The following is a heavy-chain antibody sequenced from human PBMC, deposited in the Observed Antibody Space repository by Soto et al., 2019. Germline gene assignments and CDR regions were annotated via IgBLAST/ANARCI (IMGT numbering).Heavy chain of an antibody. V-gene: IGHV1-69*02. J-gene: IGHJ6*02. Sequence: QVQLVQSGAEVKKPGSSVKVSCKASGGTFSSYTISWVRQAPGQGLEWMGRIIPILGIANYAQKFQGRVTITADKATSTAYMELSSLRSEDTAVYYCARSYYYYGMDVWGQGTTVTVSS. CDR1: GGTFSSYT. CDR2: IIPILGIA. CDR3: ARSYYYYGMDV.